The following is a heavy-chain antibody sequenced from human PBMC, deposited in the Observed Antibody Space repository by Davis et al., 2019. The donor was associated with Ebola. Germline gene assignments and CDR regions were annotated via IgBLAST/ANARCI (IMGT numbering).Heavy chain of an antibody. CDR3: AHTKYYYYGMDV. V-gene: IGHV5-10-1*01. CDR1: GYSFTSYW. J-gene: IGHJ6*02. D-gene: IGHD1-1*01. CDR2: IYPSDSYT. Sequence: GESLKISCKGSGYSFTSYWISWVRQMPGKGLEWMGRIYPSDSYTNYSPSFQGHVTISADKSISTAYLQWSSLKASDTAMYYCAHTKYYYYGMDVWGQGATVTVSS.